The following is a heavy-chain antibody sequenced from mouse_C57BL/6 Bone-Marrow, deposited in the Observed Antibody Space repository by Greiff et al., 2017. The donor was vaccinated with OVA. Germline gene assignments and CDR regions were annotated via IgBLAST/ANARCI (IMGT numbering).Heavy chain of an antibody. Sequence: EVKLVESGPGLVKPSQSLSLTCSVTGYSITSGYYWNWIRQFPGNKLEWMGYISYDGSNKYNPSLKNRISITRDTSKNQFFLKLISVTTEDTATYYCARGYYGSSYWFDYWGQGTTLTVSS. D-gene: IGHD1-1*01. V-gene: IGHV3-6*01. CDR1: GYSITSGYY. CDR2: ISYDGSN. CDR3: ARGYYGSSYWFDY. J-gene: IGHJ2*01.